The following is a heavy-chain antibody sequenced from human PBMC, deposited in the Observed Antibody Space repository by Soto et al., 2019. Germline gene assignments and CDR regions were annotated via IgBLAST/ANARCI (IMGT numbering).Heavy chain of an antibody. J-gene: IGHJ4*02. CDR3: ARGWGYDSTDYYYAY. V-gene: IGHV1-69*01. D-gene: IGHD3-22*01. CDR1: GGSFNRHT. CDR2: IIPIFGTA. Sequence: QVQLVQSGAEVRKPGSSVRVSRKAPGGSFNRHTISWVRQAPGQGLEWMGGIIPIFGTANHAQKLQGRVTIIADETTSTVYMELSSVRSDDTAIYYCARGWGYDSTDYYYAYWGQGTLVIVSS.